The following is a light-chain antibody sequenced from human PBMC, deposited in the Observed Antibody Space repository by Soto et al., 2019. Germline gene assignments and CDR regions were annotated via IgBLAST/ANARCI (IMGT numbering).Light chain of an antibody. V-gene: IGKV1-16*02. J-gene: IGKJ4*01. CDR3: QQYHSFPLT. CDR2: ATA. Sequence: DIQMTQSPSLVSASVGDRVTITCRASQGIGKYLAWFQQKPGQAPKSLIYATATLHSWVPSHFSGRGSGTEFTLRISSLQHEDVAIYYCQQYHSFPLTFGGGTAVEI. CDR1: QGIGKY.